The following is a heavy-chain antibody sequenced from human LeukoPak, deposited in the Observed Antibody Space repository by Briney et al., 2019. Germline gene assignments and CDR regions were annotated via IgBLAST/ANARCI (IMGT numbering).Heavy chain of an antibody. Sequence: ASVKVSCKASGYTFTGYDINWVRQATGQGLEWMGWMNPNSGNTGYAQKFQGRVTITRNTSISTAYMELSSLRSEDTAAYYCARGYCSSTSCYGELDYWGQGTLVTVSS. V-gene: IGHV1-8*03. J-gene: IGHJ4*02. CDR2: MNPNSGNT. CDR3: ARGYCSSTSCYGELDY. D-gene: IGHD2-2*01. CDR1: GYTFTGYD.